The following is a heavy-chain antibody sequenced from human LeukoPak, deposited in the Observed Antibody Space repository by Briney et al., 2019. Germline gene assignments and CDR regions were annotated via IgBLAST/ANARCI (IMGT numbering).Heavy chain of an antibody. J-gene: IGHJ4*02. CDR2: LKSKTTGGTI. V-gene: IGHV3-15*01. Sequence: GGSLRLSCAASGFTFSNAWMNWVRQAPGKGLEWVGRLKSKTTGGTIDYAAPVKGRFTISRDDSKDTLYLQMNSLKNEDTAVYYCATGRYDLDYWGQGTLVTVSS. CDR3: ATGRYDLDY. CDR1: GFTFSNAW. D-gene: IGHD5-12*01.